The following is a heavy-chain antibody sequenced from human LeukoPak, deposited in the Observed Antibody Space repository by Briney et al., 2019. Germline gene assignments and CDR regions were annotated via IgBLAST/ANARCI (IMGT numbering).Heavy chain of an antibody. CDR2: ISDSGGST. J-gene: IGHJ5*02. CDR3: AKGSRWYWFDP. CDR1: GFTFSSYA. V-gene: IGHV3-23*01. D-gene: IGHD6-13*01. Sequence: GVSLRLSCAASGFTFSSYAMSWVRQAPGKGLEWVSTISDSGGSTYYADSVKGRFTISRDTSKNTLYLQMNSLRADDTAVYYCAKGSRWYWFDPWGQGTLVTVSS.